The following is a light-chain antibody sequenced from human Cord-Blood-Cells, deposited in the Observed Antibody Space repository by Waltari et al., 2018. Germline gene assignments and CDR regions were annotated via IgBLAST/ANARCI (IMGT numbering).Light chain of an antibody. Sequence: DIVITQSPAVLDGSMVERHTINCKCSHCVLYSPNNKNYLTWYQQKPGQPPKLLIYWASTLESGVPDRFSCSGSGTDFTLTISSLQPEDIAVYYCQQYYSPPLTFGDGTKVEIK. CDR3: QQYYSPPLT. V-gene: IGKV4-1*01. J-gene: IGKJ4*01. CDR2: WAS. CDR1: HCVLYSPNNKNY.